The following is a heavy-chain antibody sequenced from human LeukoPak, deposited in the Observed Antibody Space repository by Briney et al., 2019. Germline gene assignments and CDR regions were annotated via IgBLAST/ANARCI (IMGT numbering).Heavy chain of an antibody. CDR2: IYYSGST. Sequence: SETLSLTCTVSGGSITTYYWSWIRQPPGKGLEWIGYIYYSGSTNYNPSLKSRVTISVDTSKNQFSLKLSSVTAADTAVYYCARQKYYDFWSGYEDYYYYGMDVWGQGTTVTVSS. D-gene: IGHD3-3*01. CDR3: ARQKYYDFWSGYEDYYYYGMDV. V-gene: IGHV4-59*08. J-gene: IGHJ6*02. CDR1: GGSITTYY.